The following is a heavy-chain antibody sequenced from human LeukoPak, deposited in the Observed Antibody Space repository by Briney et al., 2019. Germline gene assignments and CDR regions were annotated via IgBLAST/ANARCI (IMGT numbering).Heavy chain of an antibody. CDR2: IRSKAYGGTT. Sequence: PGGSLRLSCTASGFTFGDYAMSWVRQAPGKGLEWVGFIRSKAYGGTTEYAASVKGRFTISRDDSKSIAYLQMNSLRAEDTAVYYCARAPPGVGGSYYVDYWGQGTLVTVSS. CDR3: ARAPPGVGGSYYVDY. CDR1: GFTFGDYA. D-gene: IGHD1-26*01. J-gene: IGHJ4*02. V-gene: IGHV3-49*04.